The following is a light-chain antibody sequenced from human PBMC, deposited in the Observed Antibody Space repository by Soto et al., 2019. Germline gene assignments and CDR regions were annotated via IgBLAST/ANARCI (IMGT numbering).Light chain of an antibody. CDR3: SSYGGSYTVV. V-gene: IGLV2-11*01. Sequence: QSALTQPRSVSGSPGQSVTISCTGTSSDVGGYHYVSWYQHHPGKAPKLMIYDVARRPSGVPDRFSGSKSGNTASLTTSGLQAEDEADYYCSSYGGSYTVVFGGGTKLTVL. J-gene: IGLJ2*01. CDR1: SSDVGGYHY. CDR2: DVA.